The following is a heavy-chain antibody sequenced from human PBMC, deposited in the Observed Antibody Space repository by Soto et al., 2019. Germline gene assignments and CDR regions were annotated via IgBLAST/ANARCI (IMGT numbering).Heavy chain of an antibody. J-gene: IGHJ4*02. V-gene: IGHV1-18*04. D-gene: IGHD3-3*01. CDR3: ARDRATYYDFWSGYTQVYYFDY. Sequence: ASVKVSCKASGYTFTSYGISWVRQAPGQGLEWMGWISTYNGNTNYAQKFQGRVTMTTDTSTSTAYMELRSLTSDDTAVYYCARDRATYYDFWSGYTQVYYFDYWGQGTQVTVSS. CDR1: GYTFTSYG. CDR2: ISTYNGNT.